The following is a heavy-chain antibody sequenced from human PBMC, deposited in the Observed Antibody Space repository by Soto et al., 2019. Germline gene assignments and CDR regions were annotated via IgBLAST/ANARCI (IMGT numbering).Heavy chain of an antibody. V-gene: IGHV1-18*01. CDR1: GYTFINYG. CDR3: ARGDYYGSGTLLNTDNFYMDV. Sequence: QIQLVQSGAEVKKPGASVKVSCKASGYTFINYGISWVRQAPGQGLEWVGWVSAYNGNTNYAQSLQGRVTLTTETSTSTAYMELRSLTSDDTAVYFCARGDYYGSGTLLNTDNFYMDVWGKGITVIVSS. CDR2: VSAYNGNT. J-gene: IGHJ6*03. D-gene: IGHD3-10*01.